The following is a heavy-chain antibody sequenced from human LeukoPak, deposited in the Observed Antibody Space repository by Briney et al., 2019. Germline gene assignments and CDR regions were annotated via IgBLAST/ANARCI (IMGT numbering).Heavy chain of an antibody. Sequence: GGSLXLSCAASGFTFSSYGMHWVRQAPGKGLEWVAFIRYDGSNKYYADSVKGRFTISRDNSKNTLYLQMKSLRAEDTAVYYCAKDYVGGYYYYMDVWGKGTTVTVSS. CDR3: AKDYVGGYYYYMDV. CDR1: GFTFSSYG. CDR2: IRYDGSNK. V-gene: IGHV3-30*02. J-gene: IGHJ6*03. D-gene: IGHD3-16*01.